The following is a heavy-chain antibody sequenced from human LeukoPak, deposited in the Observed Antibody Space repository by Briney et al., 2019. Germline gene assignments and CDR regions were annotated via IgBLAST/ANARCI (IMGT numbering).Heavy chain of an antibody. D-gene: IGHD3-22*01. CDR2: IYHSGST. CDR1: GGSISSSNW. J-gene: IGHJ3*02. Sequence: SETLSLTCAVSGGSISSSNWWSWVRQPLGKGLEWIGEIYHSGSTNYNPSLKSRVTISVDKSKNQFSLKLSSVTAADTAVYYCARVQAYYYDSSGSPLDAFDIWGQGTMVTVSS. CDR3: ARVQAYYYDSSGSPLDAFDI. V-gene: IGHV4-4*02.